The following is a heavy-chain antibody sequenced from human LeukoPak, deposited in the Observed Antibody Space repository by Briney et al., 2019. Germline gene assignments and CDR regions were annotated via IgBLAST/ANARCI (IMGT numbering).Heavy chain of an antibody. CDR1: GYTFTGYE. CDR2: MSPISGNR. D-gene: IGHD5-18*01. CDR3: ARVTRLMFDTSMAYHSDY. V-gene: IGHV1-8*02. Sequence: ASVRVSCKASGYTFTGYELNWVRQAPGQGLEGMGWMSPISGNRGYAQKLQGRVTMTRNTSINTAYMELSSLRDEDTAVYYCARVTRLMFDTSMAYHSDYWGQGTLVTVSS. J-gene: IGHJ4*02.